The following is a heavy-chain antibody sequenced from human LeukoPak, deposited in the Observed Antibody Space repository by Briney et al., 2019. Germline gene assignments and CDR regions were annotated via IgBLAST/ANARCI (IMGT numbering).Heavy chain of an antibody. Sequence: KFQARVTITRDTSASTAYMELSSLRSEDTAVYYCATDYGDHRRSGYYYGMDVWGQGTTVTVSS. CDR3: ATDYGDHRRSGYYYGMDV. V-gene: IGHV1-3*01. D-gene: IGHD4-17*01. J-gene: IGHJ6*02.